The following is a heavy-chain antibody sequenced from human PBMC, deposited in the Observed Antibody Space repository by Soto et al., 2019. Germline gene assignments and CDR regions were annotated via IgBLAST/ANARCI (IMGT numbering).Heavy chain of an antibody. CDR2: INHSGST. CDR3: ARAAGMMPSTRGYSYATSQPQGRLLAFDI. CDR1: GGSFSGYY. J-gene: IGHJ3*02. Sequence: SETLSLTCAVYGGSFSGYYWSWIRQPPGKGLEWIGEINHSGSTNYNPSLKSRVTISVDTSKNQFSLKLSSVTAADTAVYYCARAAGMMPSTRGYSYATSQPQGRLLAFDIWGQGTMVTVSS. V-gene: IGHV4-34*01. D-gene: IGHD5-18*01.